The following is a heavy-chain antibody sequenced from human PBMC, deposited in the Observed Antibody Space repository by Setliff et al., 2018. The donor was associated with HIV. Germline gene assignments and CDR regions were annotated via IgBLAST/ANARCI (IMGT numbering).Heavy chain of an antibody. CDR1: GYTFTSYG. J-gene: IGHJ5*02. D-gene: IGHD6-19*01. CDR3: ARAEAVAHLYP. V-gene: IGHV1-18*01. CDR2: ISAYNGNI. Sequence: ASVKVSCKASGYTFTSYGISWVRQAPGQGLEWMGWISAYNGNINYAQKVQGRVTMTTDTYTSTANMELRSLRSDDTAVYYCARAEAVAHLYPWGQGTLVTVSS.